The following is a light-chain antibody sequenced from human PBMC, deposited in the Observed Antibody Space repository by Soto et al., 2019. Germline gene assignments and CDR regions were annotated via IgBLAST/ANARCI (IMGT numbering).Light chain of an antibody. J-gene: IGLJ1*01. CDR2: EVS. CDR3: SSYTSSSNYV. V-gene: IGLV2-14*01. CDR1: SSDVGGYNY. Sequence: QSALTQPASVSGSPGQSITISCTGTSSDVGGYNYVSWYQQHPGKAPKLMIYEVSNRPSGVSNRFSGSKSGNTASLTISGLQAEDEADYYCSSYTSSSNYVVGTGTKVTGL.